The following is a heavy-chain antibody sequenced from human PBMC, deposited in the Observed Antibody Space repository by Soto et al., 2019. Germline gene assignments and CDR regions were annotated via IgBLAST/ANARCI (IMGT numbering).Heavy chain of an antibody. CDR2: INSDGSST. D-gene: IGHD6-6*01. Sequence: PGGSLRLSCAASGLTFSSYWMHWVRQAPGKGLVWVSRINSDGSSTSYADSVKGRFTISRDNAKNTLYLQMNSLRAEDTAVYYCAREDEQLGNWFDPWGQGTLVTVSS. J-gene: IGHJ5*02. CDR1: GLTFSSYW. V-gene: IGHV3-74*01. CDR3: AREDEQLGNWFDP.